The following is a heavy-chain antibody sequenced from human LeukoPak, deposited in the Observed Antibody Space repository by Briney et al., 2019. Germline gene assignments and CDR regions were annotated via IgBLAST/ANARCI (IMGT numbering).Heavy chain of an antibody. CDR2: IDSTI. V-gene: IGHV3-11*04. Sequence: GGSLRLSCVASGFSFSDYYMSWIRQAPGKGLEWVSYIDSTIYYADSVKGRFTISRDNAKNSLYLQMNSLRAEDTAVYYCARDRGIVGTTGYYYMDVWGKGTTVTVSS. J-gene: IGHJ6*03. CDR1: GFSFSDYY. CDR3: ARDRGIVGTTGYYYMDV. D-gene: IGHD1-26*01.